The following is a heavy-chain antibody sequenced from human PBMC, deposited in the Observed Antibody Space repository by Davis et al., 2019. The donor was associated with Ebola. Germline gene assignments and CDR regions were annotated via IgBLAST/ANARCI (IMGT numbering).Heavy chain of an antibody. J-gene: IGHJ4*02. CDR3: ARGLQWELRGVCVY. V-gene: IGHV3-23*01. Sequence: GESLKISCAASGFTFSSYAMSWVRQAPGKGLEWVSSSGTGGNTYYADSVKGRFTISRDNSKNTLYLQMNSLRAEDTAVYYCARGLQWELRGVCVYWGQGTLVTVSS. CDR1: GFTFSSYA. CDR2: SGTGGNT. D-gene: IGHD1-26*01.